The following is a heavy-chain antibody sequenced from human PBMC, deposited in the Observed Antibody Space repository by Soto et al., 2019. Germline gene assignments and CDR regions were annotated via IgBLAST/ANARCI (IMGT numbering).Heavy chain of an antibody. D-gene: IGHD3-22*01. V-gene: IGHV3-23*01. CDR2: ISGSGGST. J-gene: IGHJ4*02. Sequence: PGGSLRLSCAASGFTFSSYAMSWVRQAPGKGLEWVSAISGSGGSTYYADSVKGRFTISRDNSKNTLYLQMNSLRAEDTAVYYCAKGVTMIVVVSPFDYWGQGTLGTVSS. CDR3: AKGVTMIVVVSPFDY. CDR1: GFTFSSYA.